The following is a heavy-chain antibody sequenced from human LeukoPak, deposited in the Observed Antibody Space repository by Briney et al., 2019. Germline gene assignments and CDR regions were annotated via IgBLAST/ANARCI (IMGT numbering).Heavy chain of an antibody. J-gene: IGHJ4*02. CDR3: AREGIDFWSGYYSY. V-gene: IGHV4-59*12. Sequence: PSETLSLTCTVSGGSISSYYWSLIRQPPGKGLEWIEYIYYSGSTNYNPSLKSRVTISVDTSKNQFSLKLSSVTAADTAVYYCAREGIDFWSGYYSYWGQGTLVTVSS. CDR2: IYYSGST. CDR1: GGSISSYY. D-gene: IGHD3-3*01.